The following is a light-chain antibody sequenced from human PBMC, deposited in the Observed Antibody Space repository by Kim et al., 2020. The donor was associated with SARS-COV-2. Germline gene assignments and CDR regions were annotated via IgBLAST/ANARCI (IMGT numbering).Light chain of an antibody. V-gene: IGLV4-69*01. CDR1: SGYAKRA. Sequence: ASVKLTCTLSSGYAKRAIAWHQQQPEKGPRYLMTGNIDGSHYSGDGIPDRFSGSSSGAERYLVISSRQSEDEADYYFQMWGPGFRVFGRETQLTVL. CDR3: QMWGPGFRV. J-gene: IGLJ3*02. CDR2: GNIDGSH.